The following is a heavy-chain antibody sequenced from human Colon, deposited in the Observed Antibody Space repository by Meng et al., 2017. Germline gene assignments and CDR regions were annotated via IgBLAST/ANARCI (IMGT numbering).Heavy chain of an antibody. CDR1: GYSFRPYA. CDR2: INMYTAEP. J-gene: IGHJ4*02. D-gene: IGHD4-23*01. Sequence: QVQLVQSWSELKKPGASVKISCNASGYSFRPYAINWVRHIPGPGLKWMGWINMYTAEPSYVEGFTGRFVFSLDISVSTAYLEISNLKAEDTALYFCARHNGNSDFDYWGQGTLVTVSS. CDR3: ARHNGNSDFDY. V-gene: IGHV7-4-1*02.